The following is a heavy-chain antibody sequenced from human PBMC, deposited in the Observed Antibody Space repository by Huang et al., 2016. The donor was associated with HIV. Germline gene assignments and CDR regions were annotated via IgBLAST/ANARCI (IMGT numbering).Heavy chain of an antibody. D-gene: IGHD1-20*01. CDR3: ARDLSHFSAVTATRDRGLDY. CDR1: GGTFSSYA. CDR2: ITPCLDTV. Sequence: QVHLVQSGAEVKKPGSSVKVSCRASGGTFSSYAISWGRQAPGQGLEWMEGITPCLDTVNYAKNCQGSVTISADESTTTSYIEVKSLRSDDTAIYYCARDLSHFSAVTATRDRGLDYWGQGTLVAVTS. V-gene: IGHV1-69*01. J-gene: IGHJ4*02.